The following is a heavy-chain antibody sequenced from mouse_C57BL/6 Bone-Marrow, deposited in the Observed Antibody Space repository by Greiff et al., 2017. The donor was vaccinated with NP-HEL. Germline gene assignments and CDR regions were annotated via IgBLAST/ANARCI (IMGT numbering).Heavy chain of an antibody. V-gene: IGHV14-1*01. CDR2: IDPEDGDT. Sequence: EVQLQQSGAELVRPGASVKLSCTVSGFNIKDYYMHWVKQRPEQGLEWIGRIDPEDGDTEYAPKFQGKATMTADTSSNKAYLQVSSLTSEDTAVYYCTFYGSSYGRFAYWGQGTLVTVSA. CDR1: GFNIKDYY. CDR3: TFYGSSYGRFAY. D-gene: IGHD1-1*01. J-gene: IGHJ3*01.